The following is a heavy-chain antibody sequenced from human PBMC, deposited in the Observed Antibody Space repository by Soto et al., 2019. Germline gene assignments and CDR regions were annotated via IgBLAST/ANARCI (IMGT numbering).Heavy chain of an antibody. D-gene: IGHD3-10*01. CDR1: GFTFSSYA. Sequence: EVQLLESGGGLVQPGGSLRLSCAASGFTFSSYAMSWVRQAPGKGLEWVSAISGSGGSTYYADSVKGRFTISRDNSKNTLYLQMNSLRAEDTAVYYCAKDKDYGSGSDSHWFDPWGQGTLVTVSS. CDR2: ISGSGGST. J-gene: IGHJ5*02. V-gene: IGHV3-23*01. CDR3: AKDKDYGSGSDSHWFDP.